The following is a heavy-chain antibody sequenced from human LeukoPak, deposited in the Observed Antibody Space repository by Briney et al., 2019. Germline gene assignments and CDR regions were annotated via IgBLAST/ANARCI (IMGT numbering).Heavy chain of an antibody. V-gene: IGHV3-9*01. CDR3: AKGVSGYQGGWFDP. J-gene: IGHJ5*02. D-gene: IGHD3-22*01. Sequence: GRSLRRSCAASGFTFDDYAMHWVRQAPGKGLEGVSGISWNSGSIGYADSVKGRFTISRDNAKNSLYLQMNSLRAEDTALYYCAKGVSGYQGGWFDPWGQGTLVTVSS. CDR2: ISWNSGSI. CDR1: GFTFDDYA.